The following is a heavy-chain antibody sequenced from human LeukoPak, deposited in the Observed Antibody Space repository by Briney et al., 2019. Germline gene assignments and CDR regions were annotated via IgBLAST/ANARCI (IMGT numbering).Heavy chain of an antibody. CDR1: GDSVSRSDSY. V-gene: IGHV4-39*01. Sequence: SETLSLTCSVSGDSVSRSDSYWDWILQPPGKEIEWFGTIYYRGKTYYSPSLKSRVTMSVDPSNNQFSLNLRSVTAADTALYYCARRRYYDGSGYLEWGQGTLLSVSS. D-gene: IGHD3-22*01. CDR2: IYYRGKT. J-gene: IGHJ1*01. CDR3: ARRRYYDGSGYLE.